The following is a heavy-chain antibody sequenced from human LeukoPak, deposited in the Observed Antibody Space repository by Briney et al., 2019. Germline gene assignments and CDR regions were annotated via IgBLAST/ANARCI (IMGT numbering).Heavy chain of an antibody. Sequence: GGSLRLSCAASGFTFSSYGMHWVRQAPGKGLEWVAVIWYDGSNKYYADSVKGRFTISGDNSKNTLYLQMNSLRAEDTAVYYCARGRDSSGWRSRGYFDYWGQGTLVTVSS. J-gene: IGHJ4*02. CDR3: ARGRDSSGWRSRGYFDY. D-gene: IGHD6-19*01. CDR1: GFTFSSYG. V-gene: IGHV3-33*01. CDR2: IWYDGSNK.